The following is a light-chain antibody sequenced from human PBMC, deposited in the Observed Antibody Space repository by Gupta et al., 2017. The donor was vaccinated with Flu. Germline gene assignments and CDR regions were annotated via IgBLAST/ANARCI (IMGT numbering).Light chain of an antibody. Sequence: SYVLTQPPSVSVAPGQTARITCGGNNIGSKNVHWYQQMPGQAPVLVVYDDSDRPSGIPERFSGSNSGNTATLTISRVEAGDEADYYCQVWDSSSEHRVFGGGTKLTVL. CDR1: NIGSKN. CDR3: QVWDSSSEHRV. V-gene: IGLV3-21*02. CDR2: DDS. J-gene: IGLJ3*02.